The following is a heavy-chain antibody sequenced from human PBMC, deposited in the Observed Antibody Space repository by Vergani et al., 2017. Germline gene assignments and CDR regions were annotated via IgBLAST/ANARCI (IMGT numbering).Heavy chain of an antibody. CDR3: ARLWFGELSSYYFDY. Sequence: QVQLQESGPGLVKPSQTLSLTCTVSGGSISSGDYYWSWIRQPPGKGLEWIGYIYYSGSTYYNPSLKSRVTISVDTSKNQFSLKLSSVTAADTAVYYCARLWFGELSSYYFDYWGQGTLVTVSS. V-gene: IGHV4-30-4*01. D-gene: IGHD3-10*01. J-gene: IGHJ4*02. CDR1: GGSISSGDYY. CDR2: IYYSGST.